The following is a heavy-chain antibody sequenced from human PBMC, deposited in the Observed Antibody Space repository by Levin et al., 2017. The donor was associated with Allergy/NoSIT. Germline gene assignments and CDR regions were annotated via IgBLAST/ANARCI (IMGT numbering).Heavy chain of an antibody. CDR2: ISAYNGNT. J-gene: IGHJ4*02. D-gene: IGHD4-17*01. V-gene: IGHV1-18*01. CDR1: GYTFTSYG. CDR3: ARDKRMTTVTTSDY. Sequence: ASVKVSCKASGYTFTSYGISWVRQAPGQGLEWMGWISAYNGNTNYAQKLQGRVTMTTDTSTSTAYMELRSLRSDDTAVYYCARDKRMTTVTTSDYWGQGTLVTVSS.